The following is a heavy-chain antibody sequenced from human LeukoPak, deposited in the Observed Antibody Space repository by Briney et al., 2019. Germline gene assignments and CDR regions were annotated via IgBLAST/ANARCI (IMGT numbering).Heavy chain of an antibody. CDR1: GFTFSCYS. CDR3: AREGLTSGATKIFDY. Sequence: GGSLRLSCAVSGFTFSCYSMHWVRQAPGKGLGWVSCISTVTSSIYYADAVKGRFTVTRDNAKNSLYLEMNSLRAEDRAVYYCAREGLTSGATKIFDYWGEGALVAVSS. J-gene: IGHJ4*02. D-gene: IGHD4-11*01. CDR2: ISTVTSSI. V-gene: IGHV3-21*01.